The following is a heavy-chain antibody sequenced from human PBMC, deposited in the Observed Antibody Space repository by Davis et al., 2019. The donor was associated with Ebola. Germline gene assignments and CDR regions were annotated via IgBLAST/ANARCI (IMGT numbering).Heavy chain of an antibody. D-gene: IGHD5-24*01. CDR1: GFTFSDYG. V-gene: IGHV3-30*02. J-gene: IGHJ6*02. CDR3: AKGADGAHYGMDV. Sequence: GESLKISCAASGFTFSDYGMHWVRQAPGKGLEWVTFIRYDGSNKYYAVSVKGRFTISRDNSKNTLYLQMNSLRAEDTAVYYCAKGADGAHYGMDVWGQGTTVTVSS. CDR2: IRYDGSNK.